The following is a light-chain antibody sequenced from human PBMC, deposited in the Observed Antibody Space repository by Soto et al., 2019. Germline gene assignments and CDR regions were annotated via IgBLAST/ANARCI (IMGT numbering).Light chain of an antibody. CDR3: SSYTSSRTLV. V-gene: IGLV2-14*01. CDR1: SSDVGGYNY. J-gene: IGLJ2*01. CDR2: EVS. Sequence: QSALTQPASVPGSPGQSITISCTGTSSDVGGYNYVSWYQQHPGKAPKLMIYEVSNRPSGVSNRFSGSKSGNTASLTISGLQAEDEADYYCSSYTSSRTLVFGGGTKLTVL.